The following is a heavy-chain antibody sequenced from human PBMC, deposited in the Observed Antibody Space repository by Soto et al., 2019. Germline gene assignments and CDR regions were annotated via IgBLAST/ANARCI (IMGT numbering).Heavy chain of an antibody. V-gene: IGHV1-69*02. CDR2: IIPILGIA. CDR3: ASGSDQGDAFDI. J-gene: IGHJ3*02. D-gene: IGHD2-2*01. CDR1: GGTFSSYT. Sequence: ASVKVSCKASGGTFSSYTISWVRQAPGQGLEWMGRIIPILGIANYAQKFQGRVTITADKSTSTAYMELSSLRSEDTAVYYCASGSDQGDAFDIWGQGTMVTVSS.